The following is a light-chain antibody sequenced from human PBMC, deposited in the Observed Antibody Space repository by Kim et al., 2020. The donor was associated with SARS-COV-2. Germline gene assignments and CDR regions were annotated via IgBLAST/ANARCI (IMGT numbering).Light chain of an antibody. Sequence: SYELTQPPSVSVSPGQTASITCSGDKLGDKYASWYHQKPGQSPVLVIYQDTKRPSGIPERFSGSNSGNTATLTISGTQAMDEADYYCQAWDSGTVVFGGG. CDR1: KLGDKY. J-gene: IGLJ2*01. V-gene: IGLV3-1*01. CDR3: QAWDSGTVV. CDR2: QDT.